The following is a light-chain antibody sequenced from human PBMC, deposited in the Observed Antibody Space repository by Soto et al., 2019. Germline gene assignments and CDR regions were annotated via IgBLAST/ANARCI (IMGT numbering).Light chain of an antibody. J-gene: IGKJ5*01. CDR2: DAS. CDR3: QQYDNLPIT. CDR1: QDITSR. Sequence: DIQMTQSPSSLSASVGDRVTITCQASQDITSRLNRYQQKPGKAPKLLIYDASNLQTGAPSRFSGSGSGTDFTFSISSLQPEDIGTYYCQQYDNLPITFGQGTRLEIK. V-gene: IGKV1-33*01.